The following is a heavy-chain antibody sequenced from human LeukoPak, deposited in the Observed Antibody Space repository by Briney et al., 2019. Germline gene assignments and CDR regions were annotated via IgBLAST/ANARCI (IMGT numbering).Heavy chain of an antibody. D-gene: IGHD4-17*01. CDR3: AKAAYGDYVNWFDP. V-gene: IGHV3-23*01. CDR2: IGGIGAST. J-gene: IGHJ5*02. Sequence: GGSLRLSCAASGFTFSSHAMNWVRQAPGKGLEWVSSIGGIGASTYYADSVKGRFTISRDNSKNTLYLQMNSLRGGDTALYYCAKAAYGDYVNWFDPWGQGILVIVSS. CDR1: GFTFSSHA.